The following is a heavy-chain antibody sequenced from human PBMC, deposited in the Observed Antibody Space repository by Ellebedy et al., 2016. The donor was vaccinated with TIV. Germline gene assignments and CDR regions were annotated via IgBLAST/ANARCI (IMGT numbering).Heavy chain of an antibody. CDR2: INSGGGT. Sequence: GESLKISXAASGFIFSSYAMTWVRQAPGKGLEWVSIINSGGGTYYADSVKGRFTISRDSAKNTVYLQMNSLRAEDTAVYYCARGRGYILDHWGQGTLVTVSS. D-gene: IGHD5-12*01. V-gene: IGHV3-53*01. CDR3: ARGRGYILDH. CDR1: GFIFSSYA. J-gene: IGHJ4*02.